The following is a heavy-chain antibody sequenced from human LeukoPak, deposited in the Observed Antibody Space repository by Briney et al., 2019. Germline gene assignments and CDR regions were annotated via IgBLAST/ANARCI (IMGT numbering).Heavy chain of an antibody. V-gene: IGHV3-23*01. J-gene: IGHJ4*02. CDR3: AKWPEGATPKFHH. Sequence: GGSRRLSCAASGFTFSSYAMSWVRQAPGKGLEAPGKGLEWVSTISASGHATYYPDSVRGRFTISRDNSKSTLHLQMDSLRAEDSALYYCAKWPEGATPKFHHWGQGTLVTVSS. CDR2: ISASGHAT. D-gene: IGHD1-26*01. CDR1: GFTFSSYA.